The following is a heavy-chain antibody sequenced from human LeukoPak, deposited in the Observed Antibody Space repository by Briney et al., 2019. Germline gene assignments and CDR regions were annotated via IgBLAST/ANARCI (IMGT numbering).Heavy chain of an antibody. CDR2: VYNSGST. V-gene: IGHV4-59*08. Sequence: SETLSLTCSVSGGSIRDYWWSWIRQTPGKGLEWIGYVYNSGSTKFNPSLKSRVTMSMVTFNNQVSLKLHSVTAADTAVYYCASLGGTYDYWGPGILVTVSS. J-gene: IGHJ4*02. D-gene: IGHD1-26*01. CDR1: GGSIRDYW. CDR3: ASLGGTYDY.